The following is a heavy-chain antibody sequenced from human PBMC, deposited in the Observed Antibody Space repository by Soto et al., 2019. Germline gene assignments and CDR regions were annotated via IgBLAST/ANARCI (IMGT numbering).Heavy chain of an antibody. CDR3: PRVHCSAGTCLDGLDY. Sequence: SQTLSLTCVISGDSVSSNGACWNWIRQSPSRGLQWLGRIYYRSKWFHDYAASVESRMAINPDTSRNQFSLQLNYVTPEDTAVYYCPRVHCSAGTCLDGLDYWGQGTMVTVSS. V-gene: IGHV6-1*01. D-gene: IGHD2-15*01. CDR1: GDSVSSNGAC. CDR2: IYYRSKWFH. J-gene: IGHJ4*02.